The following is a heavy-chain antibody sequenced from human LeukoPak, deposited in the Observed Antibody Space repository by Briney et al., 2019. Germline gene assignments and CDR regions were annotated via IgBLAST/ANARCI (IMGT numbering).Heavy chain of an antibody. J-gene: IGHJ3*02. V-gene: IGHV3-21*01. CDR2: ISIISSYI. CDR3: ARAPRYYDILTGYSMQDAFDI. Sequence: GGSLRFSCAASGFTFSSFSMTWSRQPPGKGLKWVSSISIISSYIYYADSVKGRFTISRDNAKNSLYLQMNSLRAEDTAVYYCARAPRYYDILTGYSMQDAFDIWGQGTMVTVSS. D-gene: IGHD3-9*01. CDR1: GFTFSSFS.